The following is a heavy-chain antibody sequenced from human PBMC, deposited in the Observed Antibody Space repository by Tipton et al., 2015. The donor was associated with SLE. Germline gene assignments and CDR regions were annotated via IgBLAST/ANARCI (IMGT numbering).Heavy chain of an antibody. J-gene: IGHJ3*02. CDR3: ARDESSSWSRGAFDI. Sequence: TLSLTCAVSGYSISSGYYWGWIRQPPGKGLEWIGSIYHSGSTYYNPSLKSRVTISVDTSKNQFSLKLSSVTAADTAVYYCARDESSSWSRGAFDIWGQGTMVTVSS. CDR2: IYHSGST. D-gene: IGHD6-13*01. V-gene: IGHV4-38-2*02. CDR1: GYSISSGYY.